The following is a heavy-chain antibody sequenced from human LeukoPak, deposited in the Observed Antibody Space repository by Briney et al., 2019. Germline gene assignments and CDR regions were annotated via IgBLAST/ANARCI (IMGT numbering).Heavy chain of an antibody. V-gene: IGHV3-9*01. D-gene: IGHD3-9*01. CDR3: AKPYDILTGYDAFDI. CDR2: ISWNSGSI. J-gene: IGHJ3*02. Sequence: GGSLRLSCAASRFTFDDYAMHWVRQAPGKGLEWVSGISWNSGSIGYADSVKGRFTISRDNAKNSLYLQMNSLRAEDTALYYCAKPYDILTGYDAFDIWGQGTMVTVSS. CDR1: RFTFDDYA.